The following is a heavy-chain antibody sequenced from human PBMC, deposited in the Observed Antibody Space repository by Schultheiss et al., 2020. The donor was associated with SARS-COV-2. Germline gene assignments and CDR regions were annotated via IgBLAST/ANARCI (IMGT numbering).Heavy chain of an antibody. J-gene: IGHJ5*02. CDR1: GGSISSSNW. CDR3: ASQTYGSGSFGWFDP. Sequence: SETLSLTCAVSGGSISSSNWWSWVRQPPGKGLEWIGYIYYSGSTNYNPSLKSRVTISVDTSKNQFSLKLSSVTAADTAVYYCASQTYGSGSFGWFDPWGQGTLVTVSS. D-gene: IGHD3-10*01. CDR2: IYYSGST. V-gene: IGHV4-4*02.